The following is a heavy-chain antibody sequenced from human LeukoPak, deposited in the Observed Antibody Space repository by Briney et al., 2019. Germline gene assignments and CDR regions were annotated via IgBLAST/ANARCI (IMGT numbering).Heavy chain of an antibody. CDR1: GFTFSSYA. CDR2: ISSSSSYI. Sequence: GGSLRLSCAASGFTFSSYAMSWVRQAPGKGLEWVSSISSSSSYIYYADSVKGRFTISRDNAKNSLYLQMNSLRAEDTAVYYCARDSNIAVAGVDYWGQGTLVTVSS. CDR3: ARDSNIAVAGVDY. V-gene: IGHV3-21*01. J-gene: IGHJ4*02. D-gene: IGHD6-19*01.